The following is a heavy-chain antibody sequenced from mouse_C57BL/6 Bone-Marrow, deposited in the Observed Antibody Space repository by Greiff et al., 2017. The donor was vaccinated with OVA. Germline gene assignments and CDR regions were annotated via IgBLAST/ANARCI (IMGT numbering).Heavy chain of an antibody. CDR1: GFTFTDYY. CDR3: ARYIAVAYFDY. Sequence: EVMLVESGGGLVQPGGSLSLSCAASGFTFTDYYMSWVRQPPGKALEWLGFIRNKANGYTTEYSASVKGRFTISRDNSQSILYLQMNAMRAEDSATYYCARYIAVAYFDYWGQGTTLTVSS. J-gene: IGHJ2*01. V-gene: IGHV7-3*01. D-gene: IGHD1-1*01. CDR2: IRNKANGYTT.